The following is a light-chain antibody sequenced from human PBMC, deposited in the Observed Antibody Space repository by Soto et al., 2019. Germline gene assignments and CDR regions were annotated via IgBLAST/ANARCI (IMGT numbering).Light chain of an antibody. CDR2: LNRDGSH. CDR1: SGHSDYA. Sequence: QSVLTQSPSASASLGASVKLTCTLSSGHSDYAIAWHQQQPDKGTRYLMKLNRDGSHNKGDGIPDRFSGSMSGAERYLTISSLQSDDEADYYCQTWDTVVVFGGGTKLTVL. J-gene: IGLJ2*01. V-gene: IGLV4-69*01. CDR3: QTWDTVVV.